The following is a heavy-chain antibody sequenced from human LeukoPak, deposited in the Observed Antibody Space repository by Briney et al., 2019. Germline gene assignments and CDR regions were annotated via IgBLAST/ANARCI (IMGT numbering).Heavy chain of an antibody. CDR3: ARLAVVPAAIGGSYYYYGMDV. CDR2: IYYSGST. V-gene: IGHV4-39*01. Sequence: SETLSLTCTVSGGSISSSSYYWGWIRQPPGKGLEWIGSIYYSGSTYYNPSLKSRVTISVDTSKNQFSLKLSSVTAADTAVYCCARLAVVPAAIGGSYYYYGMDVWGQGTTVTVSS. D-gene: IGHD2-2*02. CDR1: GGSISSSSYY. J-gene: IGHJ6*02.